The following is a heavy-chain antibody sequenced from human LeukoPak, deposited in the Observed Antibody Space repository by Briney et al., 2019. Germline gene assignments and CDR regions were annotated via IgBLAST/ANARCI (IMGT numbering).Heavy chain of an antibody. CDR2: ISGSGGWI. D-gene: IGHD6-19*01. CDR3: AKTALAVAGIVPVESELDY. V-gene: IGHV3-23*01. Sequence: RGGSLRLFCGASGFIFRSYAMSWVRLAPEKGVEWISVISGSGGWIVCADCVKGLLTISRDNSKNTLYLQMNSMRAEDTAVYYCAKTALAVAGIVPVESELDYWGQGTLVTVSS. J-gene: IGHJ4*02. CDR1: GFIFRSYA.